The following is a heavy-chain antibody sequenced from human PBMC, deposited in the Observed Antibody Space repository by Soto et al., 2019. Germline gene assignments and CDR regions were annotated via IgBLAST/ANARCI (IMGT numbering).Heavy chain of an antibody. V-gene: IGHV3-23*01. D-gene: IGHD6-13*01. CDR3: AKDESQAPFMAAAVPYYFYYGMDV. Sequence: GGSLRLSCAASGFTFSSYAMSWVRQAPGKGLEWVSAISGSGGSTYYADSVKGRFTISRDNSKNTLYLQMNSLRAEDTAVYYCAKDESQAPFMAAAVPYYFYYGMDVWGQGTTVTVSS. CDR1: GFTFSSYA. J-gene: IGHJ6*02. CDR2: ISGSGGST.